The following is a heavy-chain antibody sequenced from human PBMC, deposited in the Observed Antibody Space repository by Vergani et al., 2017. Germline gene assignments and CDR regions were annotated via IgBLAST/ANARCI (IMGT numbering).Heavy chain of an antibody. CDR1: GGSISSGDYY. CDR2: IYYSGST. V-gene: IGHV4-30-4*01. Sequence: QVQLPASGPGLVKPSQTLSLTCTVSGGSISSGDYYWSWIRQPPGKGLEWIGYIYYSGSTYYNPSLKSRVTISVDTSKNQFSLKLSSVTAADTAVYYCARALLRPQTNFDYWGQGTLVTVSS. D-gene: IGHD4-17*01. CDR3: ARALLRPQTNFDY. J-gene: IGHJ4*02.